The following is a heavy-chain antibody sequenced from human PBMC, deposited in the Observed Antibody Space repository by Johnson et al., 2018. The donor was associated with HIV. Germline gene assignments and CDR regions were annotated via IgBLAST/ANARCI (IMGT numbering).Heavy chain of an antibody. D-gene: IGHD3-16*02. V-gene: IGHV3-30*02. CDR2: IRYDGSNK. Sequence: QVQLVESGGGVVQPGGSLRLSCAASGFTFTSYGMHWVRQAPGKGLEWVAFIRYDGSNKYYADSVKGRFTISRDNSKNTPYLQMNSRRTEATALYYCARDRTSYGWIHDAFDIWGQGTMVTVSS. CDR1: GFTFTSYG. CDR3: ARDRTSYGWIHDAFDI. J-gene: IGHJ3*02.